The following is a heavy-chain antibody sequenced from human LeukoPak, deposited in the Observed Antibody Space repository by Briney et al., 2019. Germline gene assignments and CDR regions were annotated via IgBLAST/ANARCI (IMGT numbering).Heavy chain of an antibody. CDR3: ARGPTRWGLRLSWIYYYMDV. D-gene: IGHD5-12*01. Sequence: SETLSLTCAVYGGSFSGYYWSWIRQPPGKGLEWIGEINHSGSTNYNPSLKSRVTISVGTSKNQFSLKLSSVTAADTAVYYCARGPTRWGLRLSWIYYYMDVWGKGTTVTVSS. CDR2: INHSGST. CDR1: GGSFSGYY. J-gene: IGHJ6*03. V-gene: IGHV4-34*01.